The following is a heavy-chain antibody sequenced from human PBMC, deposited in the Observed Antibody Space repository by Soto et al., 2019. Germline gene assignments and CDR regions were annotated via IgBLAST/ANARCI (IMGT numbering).Heavy chain of an antibody. D-gene: IGHD3-22*01. J-gene: IGHJ5*02. CDR1: GGSISSRGYS. CDR3: ARVKDYYDSSGYHNWFDP. V-gene: IGHV4-30-2*01. Sequence: SEALSLTCAVSGGSISSRGYSWSWIRQPPGKGLEWIGYIYHSGSTYYNPSLKSRVTISVDRSKNQFSLKLSSVTAADTAVYYCARVKDYYDSSGYHNWFDPWGQGTLVTVSS. CDR2: IYHSGST.